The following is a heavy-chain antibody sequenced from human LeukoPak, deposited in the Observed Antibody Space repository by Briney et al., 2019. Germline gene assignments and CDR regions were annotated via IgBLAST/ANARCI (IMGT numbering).Heavy chain of an antibody. CDR3: ARALAVAGAPGYYYYGMDV. CDR2: ISAYNGNT. CDR1: GYTFTSYG. V-gene: IGHV1-18*01. J-gene: IGHJ6*02. Sequence: ASVKVSCKASGYTFTSYGISWVRQAPGQGLEWMGWISAYNGNTNYAQKLQGRVTMTTDTSTSTAYMELRSLRSDDTAVYYCARALAVAGAPGYYYYGMDVWGQGTTVTVSS. D-gene: IGHD6-19*01.